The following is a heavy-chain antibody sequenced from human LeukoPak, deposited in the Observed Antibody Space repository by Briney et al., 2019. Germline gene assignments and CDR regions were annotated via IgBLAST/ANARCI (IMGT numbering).Heavy chain of an antibody. V-gene: IGHV1-69*06. J-gene: IGHJ6*03. CDR2: IIPIFGTA. Sequence: SVKVSCKASGYTFTSYDINWVRQATGQGLEWMGGIIPIFGTANYAQKFQGRVTITADKSTNTAYMELSSLRSEDTAVYYCARATYYYDSSGLHYYYYYMDVWGKGTTVTVSS. CDR3: ARATYYYDSSGLHYYYYYMDV. CDR1: GYTFTSYD. D-gene: IGHD3-22*01.